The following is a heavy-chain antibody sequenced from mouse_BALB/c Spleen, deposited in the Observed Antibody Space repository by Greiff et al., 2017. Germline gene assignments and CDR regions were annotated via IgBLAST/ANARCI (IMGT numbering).Heavy chain of an antibody. J-gene: IGHJ3*01. CDR1: GFTFSSYG. CDR3: ARQEDDFAY. CDR2: ISSGGSYT. V-gene: IGHV5-6*01. Sequence: VQLVESGGDLVKPGGSLKLSCAASGFTFSSYGMSWVRQTPDKRLEWVATISSGGSYTYYPDSVKGRFTISRDNAKNTLYLQMSSLKSEDTAMYYCARQEDDFAYWGQGTLVTVSA.